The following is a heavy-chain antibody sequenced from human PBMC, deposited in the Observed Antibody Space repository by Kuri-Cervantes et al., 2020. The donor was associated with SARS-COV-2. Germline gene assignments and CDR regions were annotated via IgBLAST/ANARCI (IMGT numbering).Heavy chain of an antibody. CDR3: ARAAGPAARTSWFDP. CDR2: IYHSGST. D-gene: IGHD2-2*01. CDR1: GGSISSSNW. Sequence: SETLSLTCAVSGGSISSSNWWSWVRQPPGKGLEWIGEIYHSGSTNYNPSLKSRVTISVDKSKNQFSLKLSSVTAADTAVYYCARAAGPAARTSWFDPWGQGTLVTVSS. J-gene: IGHJ5*02. V-gene: IGHV4-4*02.